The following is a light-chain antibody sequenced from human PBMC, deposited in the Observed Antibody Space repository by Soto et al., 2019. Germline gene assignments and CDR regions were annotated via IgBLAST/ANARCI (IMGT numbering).Light chain of an antibody. J-gene: IGKJ4*01. CDR2: GAS. CDR1: QSVSSSY. Sequence: EIVLTQSPGTLSLSPGERATLSCRASQSVSSSYLAWYQQKPGQAPWLLIYGASSRATGIPDRFSGSGSGPDFTLTISRLEPEDFAVYYCQQYDSSPLTFGGGTKVVIK. V-gene: IGKV3-20*01. CDR3: QQYDSSPLT.